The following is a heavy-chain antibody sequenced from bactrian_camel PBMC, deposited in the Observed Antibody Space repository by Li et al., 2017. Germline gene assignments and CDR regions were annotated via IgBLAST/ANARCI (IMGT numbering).Heavy chain of an antibody. J-gene: IGHJ4*01. CDR2: IYSGNGST. CDR3: RLARGRSTGGEWCGGYRHNE. CDR1: GYVYSVFC. V-gene: IGHV3S54*01. Sequence: HVQLVESGGDSVQPGGFLRLSCAGHGYVYSVFCMGWFRQAPGKEREEVATIYSGNGSTNYVDSVKGRFTISLDNAKNTVYLQMHSLKPEDTAMYYCRLARGRSTGGEWCGGYRHNEWGQGTQVTVS. D-gene: IGHD2*01.